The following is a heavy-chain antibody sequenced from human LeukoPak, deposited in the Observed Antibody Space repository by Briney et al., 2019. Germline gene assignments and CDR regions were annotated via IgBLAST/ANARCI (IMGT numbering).Heavy chain of an antibody. V-gene: IGHV4-4*07. CDR1: GGSISSYY. CDR2: IYTSGST. J-gene: IGHJ4*02. Sequence: PSETLSLTCTVSGGSISSYYWSWIRQPAGKGLEWIGRIYTSGSTNYNPSLKSRVTMSVDTSKNQFSLKLSSVTAADTAVYYCARVTRADFTDYFDYWGQGTLVTVSS. D-gene: IGHD3-3*01. CDR3: ARVTRADFTDYFDY.